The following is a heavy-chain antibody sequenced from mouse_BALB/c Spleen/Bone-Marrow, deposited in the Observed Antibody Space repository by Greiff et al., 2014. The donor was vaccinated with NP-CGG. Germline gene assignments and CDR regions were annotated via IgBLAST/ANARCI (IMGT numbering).Heavy chain of an antibody. CDR1: GFTFSSYG. CDR2: INNGGTYT. J-gene: IGHJ3*01. CDR3: ALNWDSAY. Sequence: EVQLQESGGDLVKPGGSLKLSCAASGFTFSSYGMSWVRQTPDKRLEWVATINNGGTYTYYPDSVKGRVTISRDNAKNTLYLQMSSLKSEDTARYYCALNWDSAYWGQGTLVTVSA. V-gene: IGHV5-6*01. D-gene: IGHD4-1*02.